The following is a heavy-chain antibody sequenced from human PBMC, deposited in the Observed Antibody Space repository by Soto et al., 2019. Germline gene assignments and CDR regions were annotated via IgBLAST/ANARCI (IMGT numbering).Heavy chain of an antibody. Sequence: PGGSLRLSCAASGFTFSSYGMHWVRQAPGKGLEWVAVISYDGSNKYYADSVKGRFTISRDNSKNTLYLQMNSLRAEDTAVYYCSPGGGVELRSDPWGQGTLVT. D-gene: IGHD2-8*01. CDR2: ISYDGSNK. V-gene: IGHV3-30*03. J-gene: IGHJ5*02. CDR1: GFTFSSYG. CDR3: SPGGGVELRSDP.